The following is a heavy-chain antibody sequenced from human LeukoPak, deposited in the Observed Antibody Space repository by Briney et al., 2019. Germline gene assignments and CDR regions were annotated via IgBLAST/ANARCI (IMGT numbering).Heavy chain of an antibody. CDR2: ISYDGSNK. CDR3: ARGWTAIDY. Sequence: XVRQAPXXXXEWVAVISYDGSNKYYADSVKGRFIISRDNSKNTLYLQMNSLRAEDTAVYYCARGWTAIDYWGQGTLVTVSS. J-gene: IGHJ4*02. D-gene: IGHD3/OR15-3a*01. V-gene: IGHV3-30-3*01.